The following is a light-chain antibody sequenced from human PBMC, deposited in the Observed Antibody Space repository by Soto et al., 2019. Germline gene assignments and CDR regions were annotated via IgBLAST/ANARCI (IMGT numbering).Light chain of an antibody. CDR2: GAS. Sequence: EIVLTQSPGTLSLSPGERATLSCRVSQSVSSSYLGWYQKKPGQAPRLLIYGASSRATGIPARFSGSGSGTEFTLTISSLQSEDFAVYYCQQYNNWPTFGQGTKVDIK. V-gene: IGKV3D-15*01. CDR3: QQYNNWPT. J-gene: IGKJ1*01. CDR1: QSVSSSY.